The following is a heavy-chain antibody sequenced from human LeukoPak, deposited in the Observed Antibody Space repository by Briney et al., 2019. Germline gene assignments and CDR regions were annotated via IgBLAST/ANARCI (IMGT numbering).Heavy chain of an antibody. Sequence: GASVKVSCKASGYTFSGYYMHWVRQAPGQGLEWMGWIKPNSGGTNFAQKFQGRVTMTRDTSISTAYMELSRLRSDDTAVYYCATGSYLYDAFDIWGQGTMVTVSS. V-gene: IGHV1-2*02. J-gene: IGHJ3*02. CDR3: ATGSYLYDAFDI. CDR1: GYTFSGYY. CDR2: IKPNSGGT. D-gene: IGHD1-26*01.